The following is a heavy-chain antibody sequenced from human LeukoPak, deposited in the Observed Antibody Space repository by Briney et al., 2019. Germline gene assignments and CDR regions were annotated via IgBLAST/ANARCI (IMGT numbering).Heavy chain of an antibody. CDR3: TRHGDQGYSYGLFMDV. CDR1: GCTFSGSA. V-gene: IGHV3-73*01. Sequence: GGSLRVSCAASGCTFSGSAMHWVRQASGKGLEWVGRIRSKATSYATAYAASVKGRFTISRDDSKNTAYLQMNRLKTEDTAVYYCTRHGDQGYSYGLFMDVWGKGTTVTVSS. CDR2: IRSKATSYAT. J-gene: IGHJ6*03. D-gene: IGHD5-18*01.